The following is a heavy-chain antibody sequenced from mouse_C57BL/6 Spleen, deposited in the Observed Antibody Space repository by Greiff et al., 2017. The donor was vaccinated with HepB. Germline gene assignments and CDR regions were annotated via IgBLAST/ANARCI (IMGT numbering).Heavy chain of an antibody. Sequence: VQLKESGGGLVKPGGSLKLSCAASGFTFSSYAMSWVRQTPEKRLEWVATISDGGSYTYYPDNVKGRFTISRDNAKNNLYLQMSHLKSEDTAMYYCARGDPWFAYWGQGTLVTVSA. CDR1: GFTFSSYA. CDR2: ISDGGSYT. J-gene: IGHJ3*01. V-gene: IGHV5-4*01. CDR3: ARGDPWFAY.